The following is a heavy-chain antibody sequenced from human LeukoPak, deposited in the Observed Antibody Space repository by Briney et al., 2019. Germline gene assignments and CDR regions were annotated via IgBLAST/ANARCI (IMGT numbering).Heavy chain of an antibody. D-gene: IGHD3-22*01. V-gene: IGHV3-64D*09. Sequence: GGSLRLSCSASGFTFSSYAMHWVRQARGEGLEYVSAISSNGGSTYYADSVKGRFTISRDNSKNTLYLQMSSLRAEDTAVYYCVKDHDNMIVVVTPLLDYWGQGTLVTVSS. J-gene: IGHJ4*02. CDR3: VKDHDNMIVVVTPLLDY. CDR1: GFTFSSYA. CDR2: ISSNGGST.